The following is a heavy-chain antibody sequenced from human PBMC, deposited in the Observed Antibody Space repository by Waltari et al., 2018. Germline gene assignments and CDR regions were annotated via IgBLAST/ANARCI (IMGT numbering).Heavy chain of an antibody. D-gene: IGHD2-2*01. CDR2: IWHDGSDK. J-gene: IGHJ4*02. CDR3: AKDGPVCGGASCSSFDR. V-gene: IGHV3-30*02. Sequence: QVQLVESGGGVVQPGGSLRLSCAASGFSFSGYAMHCVRQAPGKGLEWVAFIWHDGSDKFYGDSVKGRFIISRDNSKNMVYLEMDSLRADDTAVYYCAKDGPVCGGASCSSFDRWGQGTLVTVSP. CDR1: GFSFSGYA.